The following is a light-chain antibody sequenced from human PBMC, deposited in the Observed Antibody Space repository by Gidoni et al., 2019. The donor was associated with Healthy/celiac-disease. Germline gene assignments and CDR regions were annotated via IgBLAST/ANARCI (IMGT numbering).Light chain of an antibody. CDR1: SSNIGAGYD. V-gene: IGLV1-40*01. Sequence: QSVLTQPLSVSGAPGQRVPIICTGSSSNIGAGYDVHWYQQLPVTAPKLLIYGNSNRPSGVPDRFSGSKSGTSASLAITGLQAEDEADYYCQSYDSSLSGRGVFGGGTKLTVL. CDR2: GNS. CDR3: QSYDSSLSGRGV. J-gene: IGLJ3*02.